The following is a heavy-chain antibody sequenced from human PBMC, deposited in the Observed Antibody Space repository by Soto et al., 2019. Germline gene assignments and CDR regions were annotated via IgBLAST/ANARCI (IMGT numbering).Heavy chain of an antibody. CDR2: IIPIFGTA. J-gene: IGHJ4*02. CDR3: ARDRPLKRHKTAHYYDSSGYYYD. CDR1: GGTFSSYA. V-gene: IGHV1-69*13. Sequence: GASVKVSCKASGGTFSSYAISWVRQAPGQGLEWMGGIIPIFGTANYAQKFQGRVTITADESTSTAYMELSSLRSEDTAVYYCARDRPLKRHKTAHYYDSSGYYYDWGQGTLVTVSS. D-gene: IGHD3-22*01.